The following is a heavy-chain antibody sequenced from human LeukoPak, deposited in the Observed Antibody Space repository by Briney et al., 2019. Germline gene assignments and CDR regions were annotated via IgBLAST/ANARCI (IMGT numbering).Heavy chain of an antibody. CDR1: GFTFTNSA. Sequence: SVKVSFKASGFTFTNSAMQWVRQARGQRLEWIGWIVVASGNTKYAQKFQERVTITRDMSTSTAYMELSSLRPEDTAVYYCAAAPIEMQQRGFDYWGQGTLVTVSS. D-gene: IGHD5-24*01. V-gene: IGHV1-58*02. CDR3: AAAPIEMQQRGFDY. CDR2: IVVASGNT. J-gene: IGHJ4*02.